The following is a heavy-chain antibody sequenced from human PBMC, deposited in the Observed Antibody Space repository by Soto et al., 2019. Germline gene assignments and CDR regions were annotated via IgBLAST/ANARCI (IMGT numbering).Heavy chain of an antibody. CDR2: RWYDGSNK. V-gene: IGHV3-33*01. D-gene: IGHD1-20*01. CDR1: GFTFRNYG. Sequence: QVQLVESGGGVVQPGRSLRLSCAASGFTFRNYGMHWFRQAPGQGLEWLAVRWYDGSNKYYADSVKGRFTISRDNSKNTLYLQLNSRRAEDTAVYYCARDIRSRRYDLWGQGTLVIVSS. CDR3: ARDIRSRRYDL. J-gene: IGHJ5*02.